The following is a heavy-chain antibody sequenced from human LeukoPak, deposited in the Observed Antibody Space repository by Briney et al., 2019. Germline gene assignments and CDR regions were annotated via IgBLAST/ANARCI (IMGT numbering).Heavy chain of an antibody. J-gene: IGHJ4*02. V-gene: IGHV4-34*01. CDR2: INHSGST. CDR3: ARENGWYYFDY. Sequence: SETLSLTCAVYGGSFSGYYWSWIRQPPGKGLEWIGEINHSGSTNYNPSLKSRVTISVDTSKNQFSLKLSSVTAADTAVYYCARENGWYYFDYWGQGTLVTVSS. CDR1: GGSFSGYY. D-gene: IGHD6-19*01.